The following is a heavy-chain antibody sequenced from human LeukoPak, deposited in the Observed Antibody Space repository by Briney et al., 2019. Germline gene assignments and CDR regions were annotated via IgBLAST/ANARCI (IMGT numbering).Heavy chain of an antibody. V-gene: IGHV3-72*01. Sequence: PGGSLRLSCAASGFTFNDHYMDWVRQAPGKGLEWVGRIRKTANTYFTQYAASVQGRFSISRDDSKNSLYLQMNTLKTEDTAVYYCARAKLGDGYNVDWGQGTLVTVSS. CDR2: IRKTANTYFT. J-gene: IGHJ4*02. D-gene: IGHD5-24*01. CDR3: ARAKLGDGYNVD. CDR1: GFTFNDHY.